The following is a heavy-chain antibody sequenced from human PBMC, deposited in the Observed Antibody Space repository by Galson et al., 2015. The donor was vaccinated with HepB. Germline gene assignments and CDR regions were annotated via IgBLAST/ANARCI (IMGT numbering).Heavy chain of an antibody. CDR3: AKWLQWPPYYFDY. CDR2: IIPIVGIA. CDR1: GVTFSSYA. D-gene: IGHD5-24*01. Sequence: SVKVSCKASGVTFSSYAISWVRQAPGQGLEWMGGIIPIVGIANYAQKFQGRVTITADKSKSTAYMELSSLISEDTAVYYCAKWLQWPPYYFDYWGQGSLVTVSS. J-gene: IGHJ4*02. V-gene: IGHV1-69*10.